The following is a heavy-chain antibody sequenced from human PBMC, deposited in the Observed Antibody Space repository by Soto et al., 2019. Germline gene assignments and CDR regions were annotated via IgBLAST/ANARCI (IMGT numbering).Heavy chain of an antibody. J-gene: IGHJ4*02. D-gene: IGHD3-10*01. Sequence: QVQLVQSGGGVVQPGRSLRLSCVASGFTFSNYGMHWVRQAPGKGLEWVAVISYDGSYKYYADSVKGRFTISRDNAKNTLYLQMSSLRAEDTAVYYCAKDHSPKRKVEMVRTERGVLDYWGQGTLVTVSS. CDR1: GFTFSNYG. CDR2: ISYDGSYK. V-gene: IGHV3-30*18. CDR3: AKDHSPKRKVEMVRTERGVLDY.